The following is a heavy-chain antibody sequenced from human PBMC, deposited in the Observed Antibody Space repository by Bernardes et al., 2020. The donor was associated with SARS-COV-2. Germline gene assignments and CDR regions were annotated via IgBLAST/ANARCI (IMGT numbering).Heavy chain of an antibody. J-gene: IGHJ2*01. CDR3: GKRAVTGSRWYFDL. CDR2: INGGGTRT. Sequence: GGSLRLSCAASGFIFNKYWMHWVRQVPGKGLVWVSRINGGGTRTNYADSVKGRFTVSRDKAKNTLYLQMNNLRVEDTAVYYCGKRAVTGSRWYFDLWGRGTLVTVSS. D-gene: IGHD6-19*01. V-gene: IGHV3-74*01. CDR1: GFIFNKYW.